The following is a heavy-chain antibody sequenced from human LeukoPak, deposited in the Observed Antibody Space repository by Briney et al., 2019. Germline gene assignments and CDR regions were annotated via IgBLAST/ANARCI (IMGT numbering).Heavy chain of an antibody. CDR3: ARSLVRWAFDY. Sequence: GGSLRLSCAASGFTFSSYDMSWVRQAPGKGLEWVSSLTSDGGSTEYADSVKGRFTISRDNSKNTLYLQMNSLRAEDTALYFCARSLVRWAFDYWGRGALVSVSS. V-gene: IGHV3-23*01. D-gene: IGHD4-23*01. CDR1: GFTFSSYD. J-gene: IGHJ4*01. CDR2: LTSDGGST.